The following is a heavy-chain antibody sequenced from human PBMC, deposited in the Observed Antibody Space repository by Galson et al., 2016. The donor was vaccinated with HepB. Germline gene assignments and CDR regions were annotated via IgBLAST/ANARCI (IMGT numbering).Heavy chain of an antibody. CDR1: GFSFSNYG. D-gene: IGHD2/OR15-2a*01. J-gene: IGHJ5*01. CDR2: ISYDGSNT. Sequence: SLRLSCAASGFSFSNYGMHWVRQPPGKGLEWVAVISYDGSNTYYAESVKGRFTISRDNSKNTLSLQMSSLRAEDTAVYYCAKRASTSFSCLDSWGRGTLVTVSS. V-gene: IGHV3-30*18. CDR3: AKRASTSFSCLDS.